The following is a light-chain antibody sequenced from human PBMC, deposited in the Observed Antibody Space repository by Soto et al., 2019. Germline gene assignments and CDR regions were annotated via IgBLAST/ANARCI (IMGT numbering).Light chain of an antibody. V-gene: IGKV1-5*03. CDR2: KAS. Sequence: QVTHSASTVSAFVGDRVTITCRASQRTSGWLAWYQQKTGKAPKLLIYKASSLESGVPSRFSGSGSETEFTLTISRLEPDDFAVYYCQQYGSSQFTFGPGTKVDIK. J-gene: IGKJ3*01. CDR3: QQYGSSQFT. CDR1: QRTSGW.